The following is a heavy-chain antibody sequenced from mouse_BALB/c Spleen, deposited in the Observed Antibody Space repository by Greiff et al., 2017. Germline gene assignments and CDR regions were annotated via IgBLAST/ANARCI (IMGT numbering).Heavy chain of an antibody. D-gene: IGHD3-2*01. CDR2: ISSGGSYT. CDR3: ARETDRTYAMDY. CDR1: GFTFSSYA. V-gene: IGHV5-9-4*01. Sequence: EVKLVESGGGLVKPGGSLKLSCAASGFTFSSYAMSWVRQSPEKRLEWVAEISSGGSYTYYPDTVTGRFTISRDNAKNTLYLEMSSLRSEDTAMYYCARETDRTYAMDYWGQGTSVTVSS. J-gene: IGHJ4*01.